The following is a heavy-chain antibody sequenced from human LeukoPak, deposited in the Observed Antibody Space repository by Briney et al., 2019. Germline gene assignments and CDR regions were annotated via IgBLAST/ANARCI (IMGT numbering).Heavy chain of an antibody. CDR1: GFTFSSYG. CDR3: AKDLYNYYGSGSPDY. CDR2: ISYDGSNK. V-gene: IGHV3-30*18. D-gene: IGHD3-10*01. J-gene: IGHJ4*02. Sequence: VQPGRSLRLSCAASGFTFSSYGMHWVRQAPGKGLEWVAVISYDGSNKYYADSVTGRFTISRDNSKNTLYLQMNSLRAEDTAVYYCAKDLYNYYGSGSPDYWGQGTLVTVSS.